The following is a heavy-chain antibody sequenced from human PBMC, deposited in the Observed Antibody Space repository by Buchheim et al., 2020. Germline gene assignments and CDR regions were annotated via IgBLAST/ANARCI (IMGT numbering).Heavy chain of an antibody. CDR2: FGSSGSTI. J-gene: IGHJ4*02. D-gene: IGHD6-25*01. CDR1: GFIFSAYE. CDR3: ARAIIAASFDY. V-gene: IGHV3-48*03. Sequence: EVQLVESGGGLVRPGGSLRLSCAASGFIFSAYEMNWVRQAPGKGLEWVSYFGSSGSTIYYAASVKGRFTISRDNAKNSLSLQMNSLRAEDTAVYYCARAIIAASFDYWGQGTL.